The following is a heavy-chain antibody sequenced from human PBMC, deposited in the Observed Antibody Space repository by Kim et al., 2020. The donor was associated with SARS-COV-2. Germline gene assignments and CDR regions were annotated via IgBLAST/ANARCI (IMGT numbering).Heavy chain of an antibody. CDR1: GGSFSGYY. V-gene: IGHV4-34*01. Sequence: ETLSLTCAVYGGSFSGYYWSWIRQPPGKGLEWIGEINHSGSTNYNPSLKSRVTISVDTSKNQFSLKLSSVTAADTAVYYCARGRTAVAGPVYYFDYWGQGTLVTVSS. D-gene: IGHD6-19*01. J-gene: IGHJ4*02. CDR3: ARGRTAVAGPVYYFDY. CDR2: INHSGST.